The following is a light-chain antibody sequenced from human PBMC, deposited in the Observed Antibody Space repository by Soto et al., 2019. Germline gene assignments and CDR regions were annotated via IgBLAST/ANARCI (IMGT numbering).Light chain of an antibody. J-gene: IGLJ1*01. CDR1: SSDVGGYSY. Sequence: QSALTQPASVSGSPGQSIAISCTGTSSDVGGYSYVSWYQQQPGKAPKLVISDVSNRPSGVSDRFSDSKSVNTASLTISGLQTEDEADYYCASYTTSSTYVFGTGTKLTVL. V-gene: IGLV2-14*01. CDR2: DVS. CDR3: ASYTTSSTYV.